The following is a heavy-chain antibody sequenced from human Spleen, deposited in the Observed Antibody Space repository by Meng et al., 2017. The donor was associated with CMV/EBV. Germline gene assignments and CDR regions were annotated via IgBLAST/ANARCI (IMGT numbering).Heavy chain of an antibody. D-gene: IGHD6-13*01. CDR1: GFTFSSYG. J-gene: IGHJ6*02. CDR2: IWYDGSNK. CDR3: ARVGSSTSRRYSYYGMDV. Sequence: GESLKISCAASGFTFSSYGMHWVRQAPGKGLEWVAVIWYDGSNKYYADSVKGRFTISRDNSKNTLYLQMNSLRAEDTAVYYCARVGSSTSRRYSYYGMDVWGQGTTVTVSS. V-gene: IGHV3-33*01.